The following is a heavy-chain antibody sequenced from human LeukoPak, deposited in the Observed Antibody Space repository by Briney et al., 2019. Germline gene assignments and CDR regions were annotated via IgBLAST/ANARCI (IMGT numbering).Heavy chain of an antibody. Sequence: GGSLRLSCAASGFTFSTYWMTWVRQAPGKGLEWVANIKQDGSEKNYVDSVKGRFTISRDNAKNSVYLQMNSLRADDTAVYSCARDQGTTVTSYAFDIWGQGTLVSVSS. J-gene: IGHJ4*02. D-gene: IGHD4-17*01. CDR2: IKQDGSEK. V-gene: IGHV3-7*01. CDR3: ARDQGTTVTSYAFDI. CDR1: GFTFSTYW.